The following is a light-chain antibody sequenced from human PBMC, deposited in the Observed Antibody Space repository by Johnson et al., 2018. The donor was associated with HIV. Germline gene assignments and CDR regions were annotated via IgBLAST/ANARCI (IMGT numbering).Light chain of an antibody. CDR3: GTWDSRLNVYL. V-gene: IGLV1-51*01. CDR1: SSNIGNNY. Sequence: QSVLTQPPSVSAAPGQKVTISCSGSSSNIGNNYVSWYQQLPGTAPKLLIYDNNKRPSGIPDRFSGSKSGTSATLGITGLQTGDEADYYCGTWDSRLNVYLFGTVTKVTVL. J-gene: IGLJ1*01. CDR2: DNN.